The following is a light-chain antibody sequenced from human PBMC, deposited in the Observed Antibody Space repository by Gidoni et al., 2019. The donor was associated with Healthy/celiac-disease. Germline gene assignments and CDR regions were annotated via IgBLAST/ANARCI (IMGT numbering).Light chain of an antibody. CDR2: AAS. Sequence: DIQMTQSPSSLSASVGDRVTITCRASQSICSYLNWYQQKPGKAPKLLIYAASSLQSRVPSRFSGSGSGTDFTLTISSLQPEDFATYYCQQSYSTLWTFGQGTKVEIK. CDR1: QSICSY. J-gene: IGKJ1*01. CDR3: QQSYSTLWT. V-gene: IGKV1-39*01.